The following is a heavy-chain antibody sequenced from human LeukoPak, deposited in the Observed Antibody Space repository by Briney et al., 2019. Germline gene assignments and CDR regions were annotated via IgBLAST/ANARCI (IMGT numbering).Heavy chain of an antibody. CDR1: GFTFSSYA. D-gene: IGHD2-15*01. CDR2: ISSNGGST. V-gene: IGHV3-64*01. Sequence: GGSLRLSCAASGFTFSSYAMHWVRQAPGKGLEYVSAISSNGGSTYYANSVKGRFTISRDNSKNTLYLQMGSLRAEDMAVYYCARDFCSGGSCYSGTIDYWGQGTLVTVSS. CDR3: ARDFCSGGSCYSGTIDY. J-gene: IGHJ4*02.